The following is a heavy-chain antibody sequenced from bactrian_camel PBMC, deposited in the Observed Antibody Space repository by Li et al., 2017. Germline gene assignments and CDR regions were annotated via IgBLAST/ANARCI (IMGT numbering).Heavy chain of an antibody. CDR1: GFTFISNDIFSSYD. CDR3: AAAWVLDALVY. D-gene: IGHD3*01. CDR2: ISDGST. J-gene: IGHJ4*01. Sequence: VQLVESGGGLVQPGGSLRLSCAASGFTFISNDIFSSYDMSWVRQAPGKGLEWVSAISDGSTYYADSVKGRFTISRDNAKNTLYLQMHSLKTEDTAVYYCAAAWVLDALVYWGQGTQVTVS. V-gene: IGHV3S40*01.